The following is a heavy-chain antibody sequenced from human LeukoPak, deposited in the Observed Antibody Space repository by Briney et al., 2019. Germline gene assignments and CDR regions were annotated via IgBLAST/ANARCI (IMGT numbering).Heavy chain of an antibody. V-gene: IGHV3-13*01. CDR1: GFSFSLYD. D-gene: IGHD1-14*01. J-gene: IGHJ6*03. CDR3: ARGYSRYYYYMDV. Sequence: PGGSLRLSCVASGFSFSLYDMHWVRQATGKGLEWVSYIGTAGDADYADSAKGRFTISRENVKNSLFLQMNSLRAGDTAVHYCARGYSRYYYYMDVWGKGTTVTVS. CDR2: IGTAGDA.